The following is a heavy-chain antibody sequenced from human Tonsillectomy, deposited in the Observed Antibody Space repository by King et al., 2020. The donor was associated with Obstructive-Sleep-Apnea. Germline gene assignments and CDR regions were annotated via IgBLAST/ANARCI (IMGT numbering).Heavy chain of an antibody. D-gene: IGHD2-2*02. CDR2: IYPGDSDT. J-gene: IGHJ1*01. V-gene: IGHV5-51*01. CDR1: GYSFTSYW. Sequence: VQLVESGAEVKKPGESLKISCKGSGYSFTSYWIGWVRQMPGKGLEWMGIIYPGDSDTRYSPSFQGQVTISADKSISTAYLQWRSLKASDTAMYYCASPYCSSTSCYKYFQHWGQGTLVTVSS. CDR3: ASPYCSSTSCYKYFQH.